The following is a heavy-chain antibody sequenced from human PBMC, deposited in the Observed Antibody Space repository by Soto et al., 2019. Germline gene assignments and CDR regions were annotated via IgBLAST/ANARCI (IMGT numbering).Heavy chain of an antibody. CDR1: GFLFDTYG. Sequence: VQLVESGGGVVQPGRSLRLSCVASGFLFDTYGMHWVRQTPGKGLEWVAIISYDGSHKEYADSVKGRFAISRDNSENTVYLQMNNLGVEDTALYYCATSASSDHWGQGTQVTVSS. D-gene: IGHD1-26*01. J-gene: IGHJ4*02. CDR2: ISYDGSHK. CDR3: ATSASSDH. V-gene: IGHV3-30*03.